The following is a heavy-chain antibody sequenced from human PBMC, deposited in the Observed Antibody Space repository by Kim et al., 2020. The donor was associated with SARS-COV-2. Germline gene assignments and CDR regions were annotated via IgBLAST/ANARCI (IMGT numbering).Heavy chain of an antibody. CDR3: ARGLIGLQLYFDL. V-gene: IGHV7-4-1*02. Sequence: YAQGFTGRFVFSLDTSVSTAYLQISSLKAEDTAVYYCARGLIGLQLYFDLWGRGTLVTVSS. J-gene: IGHJ2*01. D-gene: IGHD5-12*01.